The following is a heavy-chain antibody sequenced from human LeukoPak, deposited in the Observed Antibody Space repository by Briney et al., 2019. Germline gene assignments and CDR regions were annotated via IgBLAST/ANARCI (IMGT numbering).Heavy chain of an antibody. CDR3: ARPKNYYDGSGTSGY. CDR1: GFTFSNYW. Sequence: GGSLRLSCAASGFTFSNYWMHWVRQAPGKGLVWVSRINTDGSTTSYADSVKGRFTISRDNAKNTLYLQMNSLRAEDTAVYYCARPKNYYDGSGTSGYWGQGTLVTVSS. D-gene: IGHD3-22*01. J-gene: IGHJ4*02. CDR2: INTDGSTT. V-gene: IGHV3-74*01.